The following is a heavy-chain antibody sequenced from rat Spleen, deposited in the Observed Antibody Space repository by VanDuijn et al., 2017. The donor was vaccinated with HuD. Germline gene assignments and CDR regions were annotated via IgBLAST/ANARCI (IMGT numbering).Heavy chain of an antibody. Sequence: QVQLKESGPGLVQPSQTLSLTCTVSGFSLSNYGVSWVRQPPGKGLEWMGVIWTGGNTAFNSLLKSRLSISRDISKSQVFLKMNSLQTDDTATYFCTRSYGGYTSNWFPYWGQGTLVTVSS. CDR1: GFSLSNYG. V-gene: IGHV2-13*01. CDR3: TRSYGGYTSNWFPY. D-gene: IGHD1-11*01. CDR2: IWTGGNT. J-gene: IGHJ3*01.